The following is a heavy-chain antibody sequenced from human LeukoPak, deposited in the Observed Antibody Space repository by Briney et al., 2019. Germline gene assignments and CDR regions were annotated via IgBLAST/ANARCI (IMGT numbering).Heavy chain of an antibody. CDR2: ISYDGSNK. J-gene: IGHJ4*02. Sequence: GGSLRLSCAASGFTFSSYAMRWVRQAPGKGLEWVAVISYDGSNKYYADSVKGRFTISRDNSKNTLYLQMNSLRAEDTAVYYCARAQPKYCSGGSCYLLFDYWGQGTLVTVSS. D-gene: IGHD2-15*01. V-gene: IGHV3-30-3*01. CDR3: ARAQPKYCSGGSCYLLFDY. CDR1: GFTFSSYA.